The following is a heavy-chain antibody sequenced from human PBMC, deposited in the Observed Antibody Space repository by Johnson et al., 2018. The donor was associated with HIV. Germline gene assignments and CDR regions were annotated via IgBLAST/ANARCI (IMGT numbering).Heavy chain of an antibody. Sequence: QVQLVESGGGVVQPGRSLRLSCAASGFTFSSYAMHWVRQAPGKGLEWVAVISYDGSNKYYADSVKGRFTISRDNSRDTLYLQMKSRRAEDWAVYYCAKGPYSTSFDAFDIWGQGTMVTVSS. J-gene: IGHJ3*02. CDR2: ISYDGSNK. CDR1: GFTFSSYA. D-gene: IGHD6-6*01. CDR3: AKGPYSTSFDAFDI. V-gene: IGHV3-30*04.